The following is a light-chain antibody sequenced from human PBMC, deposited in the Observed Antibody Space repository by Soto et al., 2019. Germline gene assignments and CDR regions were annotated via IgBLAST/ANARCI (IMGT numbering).Light chain of an antibody. CDR2: DAS. CDR1: QSVSSY. J-gene: IGKJ5*01. Sequence: ENVLTQYPATLSLSPGERATLSCRASQSVSSYLAWYQQKPGQAPRLLIYDASNRATGIPARFSGSGSGTDFTLTISSLEPEDFAVYYCQQRSNWITFGQGTRLEIK. CDR3: QQRSNWIT. V-gene: IGKV3-11*01.